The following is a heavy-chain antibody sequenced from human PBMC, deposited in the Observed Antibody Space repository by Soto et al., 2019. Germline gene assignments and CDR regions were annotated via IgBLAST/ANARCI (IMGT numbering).Heavy chain of an antibody. J-gene: IGHJ4*02. CDR1: GGSFSGYY. Sequence: PSETLSLTCAVHGGSFSGYYWSWIRQPPGKGLEWIGEINHSGSTNYNPSLKSRVTISVDTSKNQFSLKLSSVTAADTAVYYCASCSSSCYWGQGTLVTVSS. CDR3: ASCSSSCY. CDR2: INHSGST. D-gene: IGHD6-6*01. V-gene: IGHV4-34*01.